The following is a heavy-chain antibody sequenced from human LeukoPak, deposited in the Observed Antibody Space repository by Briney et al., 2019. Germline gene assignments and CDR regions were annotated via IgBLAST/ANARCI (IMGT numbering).Heavy chain of an antibody. V-gene: IGHV3-21*01. CDR2: ISSSSSYI. J-gene: IGHJ5*02. Sequence: GTLRLSCAASGFTFSSYSMNWIRQAPGKGLEWVSSISSSSSYIFYTDSVKGRFTISRDNAKNSLYLQMNSLRAEDTAVYYCARDRDQSGSYYPNWFDPWGQGTLVTVSS. CDR1: GFTFSSYS. D-gene: IGHD1-26*01. CDR3: ARDRDQSGSYYPNWFDP.